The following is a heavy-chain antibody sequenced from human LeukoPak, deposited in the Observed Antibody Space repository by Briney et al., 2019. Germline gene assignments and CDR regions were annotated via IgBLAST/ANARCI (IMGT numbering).Heavy chain of an antibody. CDR2: ISYDGSNK. CDR3: AKYSSWYNGSS. J-gene: IGHJ5*02. CDR1: AFTFSSYV. V-gene: IGHV3-30*18. Sequence: GGSLTLSCAASAFTFSSYVMHWVRHAPGKGLEWVAVISYDGSNKYYADSVKGRFTISRDNSKNTLYLQMNSLRAEDTAVYYCAKYSSWYNGSSWGQGTLVTVSS. D-gene: IGHD6-13*01.